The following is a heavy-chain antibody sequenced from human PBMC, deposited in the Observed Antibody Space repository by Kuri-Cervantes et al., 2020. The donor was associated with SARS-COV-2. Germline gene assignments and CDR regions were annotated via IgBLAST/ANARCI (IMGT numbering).Heavy chain of an antibody. V-gene: IGHV1-2*02. CDR1: GYTFTGYY. J-gene: IGHJ6*03. CDR2: INPNSGGT. Sequence: ASVKVSCKASGYTFTGYYMHWVRQAPGQGLEWMGWINPNSGGTNYAQKFQGRVTMTRDTSISTAYMELSRLRSDDTAVYYCARGPPRYCGSSTSCYRGGGYYYYMDVWGKGTTVTVSS. CDR3: ARGPPRYCGSSTSCYRGGGYYYYMDV. D-gene: IGHD2-2*02.